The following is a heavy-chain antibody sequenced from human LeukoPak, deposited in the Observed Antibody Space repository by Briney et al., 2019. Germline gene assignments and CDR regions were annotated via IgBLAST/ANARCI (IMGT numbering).Heavy chain of an antibody. V-gene: IGHV3-21*01. CDR3: ARVSRGSYHFDY. CDR1: GFTFSSYS. J-gene: IGHJ4*02. CDR2: ISSSSSYI. D-gene: IGHD1-26*01. Sequence: NPGGSLRLSCAASGFTFSSYSMNWVRQAPGKGLEWVSSISSSSSYIYYADSVKGRFTISRDNAKNSLYLQMNSLRAEDTAVYYCARVSRGSYHFDYWGQGALVTVSS.